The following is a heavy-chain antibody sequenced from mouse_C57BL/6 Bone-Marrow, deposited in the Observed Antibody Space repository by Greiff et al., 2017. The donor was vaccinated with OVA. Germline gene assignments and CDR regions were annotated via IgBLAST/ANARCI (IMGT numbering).Heavy chain of an antibody. CDR1: GYTFTSYW. Sequence: QVQLQQPGAELVKPGASVKLSCKASGYTFTSYWMQWVKQRPGQGLEWIGEIDPSDSYTNYNQKFKGKATLTVDTSSSTAYMQLSSLTSEDSAVYYCARLGGNYRFAYWGQGTLVTVSA. CDR3: ARLGGNYRFAY. CDR2: IDPSDSYT. J-gene: IGHJ3*01. V-gene: IGHV1-50*01. D-gene: IGHD2-1*01.